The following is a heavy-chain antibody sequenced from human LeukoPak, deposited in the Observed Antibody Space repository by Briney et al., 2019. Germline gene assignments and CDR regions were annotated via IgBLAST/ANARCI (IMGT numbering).Heavy chain of an antibody. Sequence: GRSLRLSCAASGFTFSTYPMSWVRQAPGKGLEWVSSISSSSVYIYYADSMKGRFTISRDNAKNSLYLQMNSLRAEDTAVYYCASTSEYCSSTSCYGYAFDIWGQGTMVTVSS. CDR2: ISSSSVYI. V-gene: IGHV3-21*01. D-gene: IGHD2-2*01. CDR3: ASTSEYCSSTSCYGYAFDI. CDR1: GFTFSTYP. J-gene: IGHJ3*02.